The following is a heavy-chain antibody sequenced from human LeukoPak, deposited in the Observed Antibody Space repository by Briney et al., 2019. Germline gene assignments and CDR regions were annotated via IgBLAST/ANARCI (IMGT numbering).Heavy chain of an antibody. J-gene: IGHJ4*02. V-gene: IGHV3-43*01. Sequence: GGSLRLSCAASGFTFDDYTMHWVRQAPGKGLEWVSLISWDGDTTDYADSVKGRFTVSRDNRENSLYLQRSSLTIEDTAFYYCAKERGPLAVYEPLDSWGQGTLVTVSS. CDR3: AKERGPLAVYEPLDS. CDR1: GFTFDDYT. CDR2: ISWDGDTT. D-gene: IGHD2-8*02.